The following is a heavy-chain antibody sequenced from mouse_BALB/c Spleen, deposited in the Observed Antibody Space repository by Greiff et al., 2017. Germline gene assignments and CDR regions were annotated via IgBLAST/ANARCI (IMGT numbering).Heavy chain of an antibody. D-gene: IGHD1-1*02. CDR2: ISSGSSTI. CDR1: GFTFSSFG. V-gene: IGHV5-17*02. Sequence: EVHLVESGGGLVQPGGSRKLSCAASGFTFSSFGMHWVRQAPEKGLEWVAYISSGSSTIYYADTVKGRFTISRDNPKNTLFLQMTSLRSEDTAMYYCARGTGSYDWYFDVWGAGTTVTVSS. CDR3: ARGTGSYDWYFDV. J-gene: IGHJ1*01.